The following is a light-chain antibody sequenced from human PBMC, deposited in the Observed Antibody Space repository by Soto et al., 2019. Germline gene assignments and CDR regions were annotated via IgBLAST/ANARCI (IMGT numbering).Light chain of an antibody. CDR1: SSDVGHYDR. J-gene: IGLJ2*01. V-gene: IGLV2-18*02. Sequence: QSALTQRPSVSGSPGHSVTISCTGTSSDVGHYDRVSWYQQPPGTAPKLLIYSVNNRPSGVPDRFSGSKSGNTASLTISGLQAEDEADYYCSSYAGSGTVVFGGGTKVTVL. CDR3: SSYAGSGTVV. CDR2: SVN.